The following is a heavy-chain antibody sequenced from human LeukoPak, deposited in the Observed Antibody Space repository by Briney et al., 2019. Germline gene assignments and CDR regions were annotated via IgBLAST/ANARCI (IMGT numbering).Heavy chain of an antibody. J-gene: IGHJ5*02. CDR2: INPNSGGT. Sequence: ASVKVSCKASGYTFSSYGISWVRQAPGQGLEWMGWINPNSGGTNYAQKFQGRVTMTRDTSISTAYMELSRLRSDDTAVYYCARRRHLGWFDPWGQGTLVTVSS. CDR3: ARRRHLGWFDP. CDR1: GYTFSSYG. V-gene: IGHV1-2*02.